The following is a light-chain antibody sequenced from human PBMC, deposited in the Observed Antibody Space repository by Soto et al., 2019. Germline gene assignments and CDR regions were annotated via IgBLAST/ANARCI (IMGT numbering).Light chain of an antibody. V-gene: IGKV3-15*01. J-gene: IGKJ5*01. CDR3: QQYNDWPPIT. Sequence: EIVMTQSPATLSVSPGERATLSCRARQSVSSNLAWYQQKPGQPPRLGIYGASTRATGVPARFSGSGSGTEFTLTISSLQSEDFAVYCCQQYNDWPPITFGQGTRLEIK. CDR2: GAS. CDR1: QSVSSN.